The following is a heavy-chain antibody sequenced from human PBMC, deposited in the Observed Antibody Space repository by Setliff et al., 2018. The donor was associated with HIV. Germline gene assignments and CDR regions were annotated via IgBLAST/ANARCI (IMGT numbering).Heavy chain of an antibody. V-gene: IGHV1-24*01. J-gene: IGHJ3*02. CDR3: AAPLTGPDGFDM. Sequence: GASVKVSCKVSGYTLTELSVHWVRQAPGNGLEWMGGFDPEQSETVYAQRFQGRVTFTEDTSTDTAYMDLISLTSDDTAVYFCAAPLTGPDGFDMWGQGTMVTVS. CDR1: GYTLTELS. D-gene: IGHD3-9*01. CDR2: FDPEQSET.